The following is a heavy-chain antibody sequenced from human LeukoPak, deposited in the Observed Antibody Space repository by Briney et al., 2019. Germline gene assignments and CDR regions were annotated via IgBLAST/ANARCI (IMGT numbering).Heavy chain of an antibody. CDR2: ISSSSSYI. V-gene: IGHV3-21*01. CDR1: GFTFSSYS. Sequence: GGSLRLSCTASGFTFSSYSMNWVRQAPGKGLEWVSSISSSSSYIYYADSVKGRFTISRDNAKNSLYLQMNSLSAEDTAVYYCARDHSYATRAEYFQHWGQGTLVTVSS. D-gene: IGHD2-8*01. CDR3: ARDHSYATRAEYFQH. J-gene: IGHJ1*01.